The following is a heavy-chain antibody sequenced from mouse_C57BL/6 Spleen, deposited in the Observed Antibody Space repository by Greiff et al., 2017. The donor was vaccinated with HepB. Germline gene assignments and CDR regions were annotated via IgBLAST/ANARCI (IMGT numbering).Heavy chain of an antibody. J-gene: IGHJ4*01. CDR1: GFTFSDYG. Sequence: EVHLVESGGGLVKPGGSLKLSCAASGFTFSDYGMHWVRQAPEKGLEWVAYISSGSSTIYYADTVKGRFTISRDNAKNTLFLQMTSLRSEDTAMYYCAGAPTNWDDAMDYWGQGTSVTVSS. V-gene: IGHV5-17*01. CDR2: ISSGSSTI. CDR3: AGAPTNWDDAMDY. D-gene: IGHD4-1*01.